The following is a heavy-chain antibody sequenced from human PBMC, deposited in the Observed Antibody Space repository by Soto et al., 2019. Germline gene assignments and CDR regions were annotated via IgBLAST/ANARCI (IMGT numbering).Heavy chain of an antibody. CDR3: ARGATVYLWFDP. V-gene: IGHV1-3*01. J-gene: IGHJ5*02. CDR2: INAGNGNT. D-gene: IGHD4-17*01. Sequence: QVPLVQSGAEVKKPGASVKVSCKASGYTFTSYAMHWVRQAPGQRLEWMGWINAGNGNTKYSQKFQGRVTITRDTSASTAYMELSSLRSEDTAVYYCARGATVYLWFDPWGQGTLVTVSS. CDR1: GYTFTSYA.